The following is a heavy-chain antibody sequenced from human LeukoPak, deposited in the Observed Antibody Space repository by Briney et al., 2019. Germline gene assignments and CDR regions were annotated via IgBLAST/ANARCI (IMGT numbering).Heavy chain of an antibody. D-gene: IGHD6-13*01. Sequence: GGSLRLSCAASGFTFSSYGMHWVRQAPGKGLEWVAVIRFDESHRYYADSVKGRFTTSRDNSKNTLYLQMNSLRAEDTALYYCARCAIPTADIDYWGQGTLVTVSS. CDR3: ARCAIPTADIDY. CDR1: GFTFSSYG. J-gene: IGHJ4*02. CDR2: IRFDESHR. V-gene: IGHV3-33*01.